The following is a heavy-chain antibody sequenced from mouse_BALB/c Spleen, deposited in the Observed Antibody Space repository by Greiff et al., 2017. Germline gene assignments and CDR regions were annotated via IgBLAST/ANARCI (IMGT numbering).Heavy chain of an antibody. V-gene: IGHV5-6*01. CDR3: ARPNWDGALDY. CDR1: GFTFSSYG. D-gene: IGHD4-1*01. Sequence: EVMLVESGGDLVKPGGSLKLSCAASGFTFSSYGMSWVRQTPDKRLEWVATISSGGSYTYYPDSVKGRFTISRDNAKNTLYLQMSSLKSEDTAMYYCARPNWDGALDYWGQGTTLTVSS. CDR2: ISSGGSYT. J-gene: IGHJ2*01.